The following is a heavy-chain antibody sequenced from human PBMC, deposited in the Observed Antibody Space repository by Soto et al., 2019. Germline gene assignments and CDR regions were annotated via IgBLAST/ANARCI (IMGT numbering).Heavy chain of an antibody. Sequence: GRPQRLPCEASGFTFGSYWMYWVRQDPGKGLVWVSRTNSDGSDTNYADSVKGRFTISRDDSKNTVYLQMNSLRAEDTAVYSCARGGIYIATADLFDNWGQGTPVTV. CDR3: ARGGIYIATADLFDN. V-gene: IGHV3-74*01. CDR1: GFTFGSYW. CDR2: TNSDGSDT. J-gene: IGHJ4*02. D-gene: IGHD2-21*02.